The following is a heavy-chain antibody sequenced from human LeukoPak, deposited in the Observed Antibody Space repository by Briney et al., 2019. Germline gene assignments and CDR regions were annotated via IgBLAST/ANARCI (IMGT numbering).Heavy chain of an antibody. CDR2: IRSKTDGGTT. J-gene: IGHJ1*01. V-gene: IGHV3-15*01. CDR3: TTDTYDSGVYYPQH. Sequence: GGSLRLSCAASRFTFSNAWMSWVRQAPGKGLEWVGRIRSKTDGGTTDYAAPVNGRFTISRDDSKNTLYLQTNSLKTEDTAVYYCTTDTYDSGVYYPQHWGHGTLVTVSS. D-gene: IGHD3-22*01. CDR1: RFTFSNAW.